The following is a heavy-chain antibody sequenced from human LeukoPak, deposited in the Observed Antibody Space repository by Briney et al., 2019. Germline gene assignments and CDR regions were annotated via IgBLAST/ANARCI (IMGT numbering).Heavy chain of an antibody. J-gene: IGHJ6*04. CDR3: TTESSSNYPLSIDV. Sequence: AGYLRLYGAASGFTFNYAWWSWLRPAPGKGRKWVGHIRSKSDGGTTDYAAPVKGRFTISTDDSNNTLFLQMNSLKTEDTSVYYCTTESSSNYPLSIDVWGKGTTVTVSS. D-gene: IGHD4-11*01. CDR2: IRSKSDGGTT. CDR1: GFTFNYAW. V-gene: IGHV3-15*01.